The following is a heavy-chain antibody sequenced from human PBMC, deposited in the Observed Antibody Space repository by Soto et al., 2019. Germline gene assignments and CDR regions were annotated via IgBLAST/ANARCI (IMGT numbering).Heavy chain of an antibody. CDR3: AREIDIVAERAYYYYGRDV. CDR1: GGTFSSYA. J-gene: IGHJ6*02. CDR2: IIPIFGTA. Sequence: QVQLVQSGAEVKKPGSSVKVSCKASGGTFSSYAISWVRQAPGQGLEWMGGIIPIFGTANYAQKFQGRVTITADESTCTAYMELSSLRSEDTAVYYCAREIDIVAERAYYYYGRDVWGQGSTVSVSS. D-gene: IGHD5-12*01. V-gene: IGHV1-69*01.